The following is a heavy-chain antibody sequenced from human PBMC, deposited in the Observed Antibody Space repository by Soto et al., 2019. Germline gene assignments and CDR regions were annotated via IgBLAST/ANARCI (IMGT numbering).Heavy chain of an antibody. CDR3: ARDHYSSGWYDKYYFDY. J-gene: IGHJ4*02. CDR2: IYYSGST. D-gene: IGHD6-19*01. V-gene: IGHV4-31*03. CDR1: GGSISSGGYY. Sequence: SETLSLTCTVSGGSISSGGYYWSWIRQHPGKGLEWIGYIYYSGSTYYNPSLKSRVTISVDTSKNQFSLKLSSVTAADTAVYYCARDHYSSGWYDKYYFDYWGQGTLVTVSS.